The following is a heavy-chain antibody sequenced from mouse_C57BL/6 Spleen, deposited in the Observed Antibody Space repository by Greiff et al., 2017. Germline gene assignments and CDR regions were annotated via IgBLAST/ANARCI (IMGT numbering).Heavy chain of an antibody. D-gene: IGHD1-1*01. CDR1: GYTFTSYW. Sequence: QVQLQQPGAELVKPGASVKLSCKASGYTFTSYWMHWVKQRPGQGLEWIGMIHPNSGSTNYNEKFKSKATLTVDKSSSTAYMQLSSLTSEDSAVYYCARILLRSGWYFDGWGTGTTVTVSS. CDR3: ARILLRSGWYFDG. CDR2: IHPNSGST. J-gene: IGHJ1*03. V-gene: IGHV1-64*01.